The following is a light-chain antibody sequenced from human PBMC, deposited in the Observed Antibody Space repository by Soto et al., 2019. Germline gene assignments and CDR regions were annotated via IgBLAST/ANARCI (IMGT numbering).Light chain of an antibody. CDR3: QQRSNWPPGYT. CDR2: DAS. Sequence: EIVLTQSPGTLSLSPGERATLSCRASQGVSSSYLAWYQEKPGQAPRLLIYDASNRATGIPARFSGSGSGTDFTLTISSLEPEDFAVYYCQQRSNWPPGYTFGQGTRLEI. CDR1: QGVSSSY. J-gene: IGKJ5*01. V-gene: IGKV3D-20*02.